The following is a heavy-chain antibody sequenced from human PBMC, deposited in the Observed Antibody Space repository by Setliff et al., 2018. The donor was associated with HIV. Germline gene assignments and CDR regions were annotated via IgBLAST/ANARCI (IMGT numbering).Heavy chain of an antibody. J-gene: IGHJ4*02. Sequence: GGSLRLSCAASGFTFSSYSMNWVRQAPGKGLEWVSYISGYGYSTYYADSVKGRFTMSRDNSKNTLYLQMNSLRAEDTAVYHCAKAGSWDYYDSSGYYHFDNWGQGTLVTVSS. D-gene: IGHD3-22*01. CDR3: AKAGSWDYYDSSGYYHFDN. CDR2: ISGYGYST. V-gene: IGHV3-23*01. CDR1: GFTFSSYS.